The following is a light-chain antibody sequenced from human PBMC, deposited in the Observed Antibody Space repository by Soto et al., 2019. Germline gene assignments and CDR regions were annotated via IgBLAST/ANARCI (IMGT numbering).Light chain of an antibody. CDR3: QQYNNWPPRT. V-gene: IGKV3-15*01. J-gene: IGKJ1*01. CDR2: SAS. CDR1: QSISDT. Sequence: IVMTQSPATLSVSPWGRATLSCRASQSISDTLAWYQQKPGQAPRLLIYSASRRATGFPGRFSGSGSGTEFTLTISSLQSEDFAVYYCQQYNNWPPRTFGQGTKVDIK.